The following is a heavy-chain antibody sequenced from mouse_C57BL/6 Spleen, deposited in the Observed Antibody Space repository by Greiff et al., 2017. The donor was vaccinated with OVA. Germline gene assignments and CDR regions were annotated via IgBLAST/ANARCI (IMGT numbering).Heavy chain of an antibody. J-gene: IGHJ2*01. Sequence: VKLVESGPELVKPGASVKISCKASGYAFSSSWMNWVKQRPGKGLEWIGRIYPGDGDTNYNGKFKGKATLTADKSSSTAYMQLSSLTSEDSAVYFCAREGIYYGNYGYWGQGTTLTVSS. CDR2: IYPGDGDT. D-gene: IGHD2-1*01. V-gene: IGHV1-82*01. CDR1: GYAFSSSW. CDR3: AREGIYYGNYGY.